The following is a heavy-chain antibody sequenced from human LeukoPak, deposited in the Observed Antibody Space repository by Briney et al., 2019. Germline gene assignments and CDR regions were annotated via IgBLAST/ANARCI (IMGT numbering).Heavy chain of an antibody. CDR1: GFTFSDYY. CDR3: AELGITMIGGV. J-gene: IGHJ6*04. Sequence: GGSLRLSCAASGFTFSDYYMSWTRQAPGKGMEWGSYIGRSGTTIHYADSVKGRFTSSWDNAKKSLYLQMNSPRAEDTAVYYCAELGITMIGGVWGKGTTVTISS. CDR2: IGRSGTTI. V-gene: IGHV3-11*04. D-gene: IGHD3-10*02.